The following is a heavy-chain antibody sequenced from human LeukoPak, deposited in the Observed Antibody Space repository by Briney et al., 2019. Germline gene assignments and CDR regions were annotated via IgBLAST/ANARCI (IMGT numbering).Heavy chain of an antibody. Sequence: SETLSLTCTVSGGSISTNYWTWIRQPPGKGLEWIGYTYYSGSTNYNPSLKSRVTISLDTSKNHFSLRLSSLTAADTAVYYCARDQGGHFDFWGRGILVTVSS. CDR1: GGSISTNY. J-gene: IGHJ4*02. V-gene: IGHV4-59*12. CDR3: ARDQGGHFDF. CDR2: TYYSGST.